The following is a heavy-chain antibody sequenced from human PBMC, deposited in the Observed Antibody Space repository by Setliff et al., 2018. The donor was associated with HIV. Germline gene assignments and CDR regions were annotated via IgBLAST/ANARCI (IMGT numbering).Heavy chain of an antibody. CDR1: GGSISREDYY. V-gene: IGHV4-30-4*08. CDR2: ITYSGSA. J-gene: IGHJ4*02. D-gene: IGHD1-1*01. CDR3: VRDVYGYNGKGFDY. Sequence: TLSLPCTVSGGSISREDYYWNWIRQPRGKGLEGIGYITYSGSAYYNPSLKSRVTISIDTSNNQISLRLSSVTAADTAMYYCVRDVYGYNGKGFDYLGPGTLVTVSS.